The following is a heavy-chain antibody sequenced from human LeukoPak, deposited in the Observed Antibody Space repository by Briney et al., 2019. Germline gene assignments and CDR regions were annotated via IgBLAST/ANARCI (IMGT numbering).Heavy chain of an antibody. CDR2: ISYDGRNI. Sequence: GGSLRLSCAASGFTFNNYGMHWVRQAPGKGLEWVAVISYDGRNIHYPDSVKGRFTISRDISTDTLWLQMDSLRTEDTAGYYCAKGPLRGTAAAIDYWGQGTLVTVSS. J-gene: IGHJ4*02. CDR1: GFTFNNYG. CDR3: AKGPLRGTAAAIDY. V-gene: IGHV3-30*18. D-gene: IGHD2-2*01.